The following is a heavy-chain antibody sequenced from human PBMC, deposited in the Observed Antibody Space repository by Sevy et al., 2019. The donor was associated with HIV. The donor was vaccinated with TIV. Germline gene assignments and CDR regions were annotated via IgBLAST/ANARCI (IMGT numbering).Heavy chain of an antibody. V-gene: IGHV3-21*01. Sequence: GGSLRLSCAASGFTFSSYNMNWVRQAPGKGLEWVSSISSSSSYIYYADSVKGRFTISRDNAKDSLYLQMYTLRAEDTAVYYCARVVAYCSGGSCFAGYYYGMDVWGQGTTVTVSS. D-gene: IGHD2-15*01. J-gene: IGHJ6*02. CDR3: ARVVAYCSGGSCFAGYYYGMDV. CDR2: ISSSSSYI. CDR1: GFTFSSYN.